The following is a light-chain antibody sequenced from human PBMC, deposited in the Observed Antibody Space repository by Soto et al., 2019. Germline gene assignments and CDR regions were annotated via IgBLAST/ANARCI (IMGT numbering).Light chain of an antibody. CDR2: KAS. V-gene: IGKV1-5*03. CDR3: QQYKSLPWT. CDR1: ESITNW. Sequence: DIQMTQSPPTLSASVGDRVTISCRASESITNWLAWYQHKPGKAPKLLIYKASSLESGVPSRFSGSGSGTEFTLTISSLQPDDFATYYCQQYKSLPWTFGQGTKVEIK. J-gene: IGKJ1*01.